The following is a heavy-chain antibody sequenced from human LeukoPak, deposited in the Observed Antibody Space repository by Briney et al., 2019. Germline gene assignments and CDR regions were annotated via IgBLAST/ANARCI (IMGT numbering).Heavy chain of an antibody. J-gene: IGHJ6*02. Sequence: ASVKVSCKASGYTFTSYDINWVRQATGQGLEWMGWMNPNSGNTGYAQKFQGRVTMTRNTSISTAYMELRSLRSEDTAVYYCARAGVERFLEWLSTYYYGMDVWGQGTTVTVSS. D-gene: IGHD3-3*01. CDR3: ARAGVERFLEWLSTYYYGMDV. CDR1: GYTFTSYD. CDR2: MNPNSGNT. V-gene: IGHV1-8*01.